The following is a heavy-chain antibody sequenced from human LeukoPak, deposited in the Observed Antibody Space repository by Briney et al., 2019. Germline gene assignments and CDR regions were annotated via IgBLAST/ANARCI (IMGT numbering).Heavy chain of an antibody. V-gene: IGHV4-39*01. CDR1: GGSISSSSYY. CDR2: IYYSGST. J-gene: IGHJ4*02. CDR3: ARLSTVTTSFDY. D-gene: IGHD4-17*01. Sequence: SETLSLTCSVSGGSISSSSYYWDWIRQPPGKGLEWIGSIYYSGSTYYNPSLKSRVTISVDTSKNQFSLKLSSVTAADTAVYYCARLSTVTTSFDYWGQGTLVTVCS.